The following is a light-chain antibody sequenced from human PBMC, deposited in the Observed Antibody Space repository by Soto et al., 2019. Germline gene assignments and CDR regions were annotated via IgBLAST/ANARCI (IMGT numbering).Light chain of an antibody. V-gene: IGKV1-33*01. CDR2: DAS. CDR1: QDMRKY. Sequence: DIPMTQSPSSLAASLGDRVTITCQASQDMRKYLNWYQQKPGKAPKLLIYDASDLETGVPSRFSGSGSGTDFTFSISSPQPEDIATYYCQQYNNLPPLTFGPGTKVDIK. CDR3: QQYNNLPPLT. J-gene: IGKJ3*01.